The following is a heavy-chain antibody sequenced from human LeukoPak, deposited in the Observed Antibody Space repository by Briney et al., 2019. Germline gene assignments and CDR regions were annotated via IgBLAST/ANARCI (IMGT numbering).Heavy chain of an antibody. J-gene: IGHJ4*02. CDR3: ARAGFFRFDY. D-gene: IGHD1-14*01. V-gene: IGHV3-74*01. Sequence: GGSLILSCAASGFTFSNSWMHWVRQVPGKGLVWVSRMNSDGSTTNYADSVKGRFTISRDNAKNTLYLQMNTLTAEDTAVYYCARAGFFRFDYWGQGTLVTVSS. CDR2: MNSDGSTT. CDR1: GFTFSNSW.